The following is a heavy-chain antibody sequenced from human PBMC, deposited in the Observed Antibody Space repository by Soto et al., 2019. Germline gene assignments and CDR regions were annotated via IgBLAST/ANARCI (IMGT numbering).Heavy chain of an antibody. CDR2: INPNGGGT. D-gene: IGHD3-22*01. V-gene: IGHV1-46*01. Sequence: QVQLVQSGAEVKKPGASVKVSCKASGYKFINRYIHWVRQAPGVGLEWMGMINPNGGGTDYAQKFQGRVTMTTEKYASAVHMELSSLRSEDTAVYFCARDSSASATGYSFDYWAQGTLVTVSS. CDR3: ARDSSASATGYSFDY. J-gene: IGHJ4*02. CDR1: GYKFINRY.